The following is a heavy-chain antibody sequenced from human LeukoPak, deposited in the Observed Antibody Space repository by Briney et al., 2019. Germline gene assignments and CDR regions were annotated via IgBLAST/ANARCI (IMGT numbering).Heavy chain of an antibody. CDR1: GYRFTSHW. CDR3: ARRDYDILTGSYYFDY. D-gene: IGHD3-9*01. V-gene: IGHV5-51*01. Sequence: GESLKISCKGSGYRFTSHWIGWVRQMPGKGLEWIGVIYPGDSDIRYSPSFQGQVIISADKSITTAYLQWSSLKASDTAMYYCARRDYDILTGSYYFDYWGQGTLVTVSS. J-gene: IGHJ4*02. CDR2: IYPGDSDI.